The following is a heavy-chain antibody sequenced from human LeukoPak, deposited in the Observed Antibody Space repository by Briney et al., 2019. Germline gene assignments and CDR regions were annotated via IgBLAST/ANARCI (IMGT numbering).Heavy chain of an antibody. V-gene: IGHV4-30-4*01. Sequence: SQTLSLTCTVSGGSISSGDYYWSWICQPPGKGLEWIGYISYSGYTYYNPSLKSRVTISVDTSKNQFSLKLSSVTAADTAVYYCAIVGENRAPGTHYYYGMDVWGKGTTVTVSS. CDR3: AIVGENRAPGTHYYYGMDV. J-gene: IGHJ6*04. CDR2: ISYSGYT. D-gene: IGHD1-14*01. CDR1: GGSISSGDYY.